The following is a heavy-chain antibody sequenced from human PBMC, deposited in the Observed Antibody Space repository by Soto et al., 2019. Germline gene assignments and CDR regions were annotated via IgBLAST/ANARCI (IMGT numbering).Heavy chain of an antibody. Sequence: KPSETLSLTCTVSGGTIGSYYWSWIRQPPGKGLEWIGYIYFTGTTNYNPSLKSRVTISIDRSKNQISLKLTSATAADTAVYYCARGVGSSPPRYWGRGTLVTVS. D-gene: IGHD3-9*01. V-gene: IGHV4-59*01. CDR2: IYFTGTT. CDR3: ARGVGSSPPRY. J-gene: IGHJ4*02. CDR1: GGTIGSYY.